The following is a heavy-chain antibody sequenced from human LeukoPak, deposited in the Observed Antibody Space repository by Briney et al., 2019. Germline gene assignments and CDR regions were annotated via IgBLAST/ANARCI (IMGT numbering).Heavy chain of an antibody. J-gene: IGHJ6*03. CDR3: ARATFWSGYQRDSWYMDV. V-gene: IGHV3-66*02. D-gene: IGHD3-3*01. CDR1: GFTVSTNY. CDR2: IYSGDTT. Sequence: GGSLRHSCAASGFTVSTNYMSWVRQAPGEGLEWVSVIYSGDTTYYADSVKGRFTISRDNSKNTVYLQMSSLRAEDTAVYYCARATFWSGYQRDSWYMDVWGKGTPVTVSS.